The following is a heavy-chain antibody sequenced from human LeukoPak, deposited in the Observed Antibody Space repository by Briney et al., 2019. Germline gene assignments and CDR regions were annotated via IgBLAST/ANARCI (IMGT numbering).Heavy chain of an antibody. CDR2: MNPNSGNT. CDR3: ARALPGMVREDYYYYYMDV. V-gene: IGHV1-8*01. D-gene: IGHD3-10*01. CDR1: GYTFTSYD. Sequence: ASVKVSCKASGYTFTSYDINWVRQATGQGLEWMGWMNPNSGNTGYAQKFQGRVTMTRNTSISTAYMELSSLRSEDTAVYYCARALPGMVREDYYYYYMDVWGKGTTVTISS. J-gene: IGHJ6*03.